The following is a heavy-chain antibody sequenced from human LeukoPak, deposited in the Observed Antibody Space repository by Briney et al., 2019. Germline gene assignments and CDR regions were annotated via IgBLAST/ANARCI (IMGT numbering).Heavy chain of an antibody. CDR2: ISDSGGST. V-gene: IGHV3-23*01. J-gene: IGHJ4*02. CDR3: VRGWQQLDY. CDR1: GFTFRSSA. Sequence: PGGSLRLSCAASGFTFRSSAMNWVRQTPGKGLDWVSAISDSGGSTYYADSVKGRFTISRDNSKNTLYLQMDSLRVEDTAIYYCVRGWQQLDYWGQGTLVTVSS. D-gene: IGHD6-13*01.